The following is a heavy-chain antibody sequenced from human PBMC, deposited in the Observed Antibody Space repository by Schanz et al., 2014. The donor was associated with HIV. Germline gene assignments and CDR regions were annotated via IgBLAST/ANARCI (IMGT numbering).Heavy chain of an antibody. V-gene: IGHV3-21*01. CDR1: GFPFSNFA. CDR3: ARERYCTNGVCRVYGMGV. D-gene: IGHD2-8*01. Sequence: EVQLVESGGGLVKPGGSLRLSCVASGFPFSNFAMSWVRQDPGRGLEWVSAISTGGERTFYADSVKGRFTISRDNAKNSLYLQMNSLRAEDTAVYYCARERYCTNGVCRVYGMGVWGQGTTVTVSS. J-gene: IGHJ6*02. CDR2: ISTGGERT.